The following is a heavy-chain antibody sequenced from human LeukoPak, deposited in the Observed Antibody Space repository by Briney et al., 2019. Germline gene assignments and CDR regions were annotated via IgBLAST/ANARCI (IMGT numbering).Heavy chain of an antibody. J-gene: IGHJ4*02. CDR1: GFIFSSYG. CDR2: IRYDGSNK. CDR3: AKDHPNYSSGWFYDY. V-gene: IGHV3-30*02. D-gene: IGHD6-19*01. Sequence: GGSLRLSCAASGFIFSSYGMHWVRQAPGKGLEWVAFIRYDGSNKYYADSVKGRFTISRDNSKNTLYLQMNSLRAEDTAVYYCAKDHPNYSSGWFYDYWGQGTLVTVSS.